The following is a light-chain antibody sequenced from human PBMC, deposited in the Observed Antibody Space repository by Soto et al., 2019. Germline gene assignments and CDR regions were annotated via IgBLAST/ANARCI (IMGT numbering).Light chain of an antibody. CDR1: QSVLYSSNNKNY. V-gene: IGKV4-1*01. CDR2: WAS. Sequence: DIVMTQSPDSLAVSLGERATINCKSSQSVLYSSNNKNYLAWYQQQPGQPPKLLIYWASTRESGVPDRFSGSGSGTDFTLTISSLQAEDVAIYYCQQYYSPPLTFGGKTKVEIK. J-gene: IGKJ4*01. CDR3: QQYYSPPLT.